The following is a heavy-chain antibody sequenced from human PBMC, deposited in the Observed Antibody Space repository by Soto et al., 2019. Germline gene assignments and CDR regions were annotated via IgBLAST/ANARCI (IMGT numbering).Heavy chain of an antibody. D-gene: IGHD6-13*01. J-gene: IGHJ5*02. V-gene: IGHV2-5*02. CDR3: AHRLLYSSRWYGGDWFDP. CDR1: GFSLSTSGVG. Sequence: QITLKESGPTLVKPTQTLTLTCTFSGFSLSTSGVGVGWIRQPPGKALEWLALIYWDDDKRYSPSLKSRLTFTKDTSKHQVVITMTNMDPVDTATYYCAHRLLYSSRWYGGDWFDPWGQGTLVTVSS. CDR2: IYWDDDK.